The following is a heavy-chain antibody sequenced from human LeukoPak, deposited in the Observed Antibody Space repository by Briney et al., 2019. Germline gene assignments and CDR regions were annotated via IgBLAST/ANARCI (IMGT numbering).Heavy chain of an antibody. CDR3: AGRNYYYDSSAYAFDI. CDR1: GYSISSGYY. J-gene: IGHJ3*02. CDR2: IYHSGST. D-gene: IGHD3-22*01. Sequence: SETLSLTRAVSGYSISSGYYWGWIRQPPGKGLEWIGSIYHSGSTYYNPSLKSRVTISVDTSKNQFSLKLSSVTAADTAVYYCAGRNYYYDSSAYAFDIWGQGTMVTVSS. V-gene: IGHV4-38-2*01.